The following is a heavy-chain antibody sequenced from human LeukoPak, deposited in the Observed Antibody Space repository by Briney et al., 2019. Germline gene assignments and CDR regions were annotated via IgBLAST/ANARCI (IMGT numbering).Heavy chain of an antibody. J-gene: IGHJ4*02. CDR1: GFTISDYY. Sequence: GGSLRLPCAASGFTISDYYMSWIRQAPGKGLEWVSYISISGSTIYYADSVKGRFTISRDNAKNSLYLQMNSLRAEDTAVYYCARDVDDYGDYVGVDYWGQGTLVTVSS. CDR3: ARDVDDYGDYVGVDY. V-gene: IGHV3-11*04. D-gene: IGHD4-17*01. CDR2: ISISGSTI.